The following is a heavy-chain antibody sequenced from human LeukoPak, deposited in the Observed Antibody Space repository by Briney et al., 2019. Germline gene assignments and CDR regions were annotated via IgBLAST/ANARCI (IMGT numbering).Heavy chain of an antibody. V-gene: IGHV3-7*01. CDR2: IKRDGSEK. D-gene: IGHD3-3*01. CDR3: ARDSYDFWSGYYLSGFFDY. CDR1: GFTFTDYW. Sequence: PGGSLRLSCAASGFTFTDYWMSWVRQAPGKGLEWVANIKRDGSEKYYVDSVKGRFTISRDNAKNSLYLQMNSLRAEDTAVYYCARDSYDFWSGYYLSGFFDYWGQGTLVTVSS. J-gene: IGHJ4*02.